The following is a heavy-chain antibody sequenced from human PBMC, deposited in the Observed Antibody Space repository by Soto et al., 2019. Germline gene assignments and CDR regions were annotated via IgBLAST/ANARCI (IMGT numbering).Heavy chain of an antibody. CDR1: GFTFDDYA. Sequence: GGSLRLSCAASGFTFDDYAMHWVRQAPGKGLEWVSGISWNSGSIGYADSVKGRFTISRDNAKNSLYLQMNSLRAEDTALYYCAKEGRDTAMDYYYYGMDVWGQGTTVTVYS. J-gene: IGHJ6*02. CDR2: ISWNSGSI. D-gene: IGHD5-18*01. CDR3: AKEGRDTAMDYYYYGMDV. V-gene: IGHV3-9*01.